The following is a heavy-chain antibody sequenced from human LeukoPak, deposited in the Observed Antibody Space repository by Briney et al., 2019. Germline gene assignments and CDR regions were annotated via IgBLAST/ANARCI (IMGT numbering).Heavy chain of an antibody. CDR2: IYYSGST. D-gene: IGHD3-22*01. CDR3: ARVWGGYDSSGWSGAFDI. CDR1: GGSISSYY. J-gene: IGHJ3*02. V-gene: IGHV4-59*01. Sequence: SETLSLTCTVSGGSISSYYWSWIRQPPGRGLEWIGYIYYSGSTNYNPSLKSRVTISVDTSKNQFSLKLSSVTAADTAVYYCARVWGGYDSSGWSGAFDIWGQGTMVTVSS.